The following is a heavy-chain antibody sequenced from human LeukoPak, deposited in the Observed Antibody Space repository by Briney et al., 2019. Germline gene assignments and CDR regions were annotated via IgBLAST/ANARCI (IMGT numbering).Heavy chain of an antibody. V-gene: IGHV1-69*01. CDR2: IIPIFGTA. CDR1: GGTFSSYA. Sequence: GSSVKVSFQASGGTFSSYAISWVRQAPGQGLEWMGGIIPIFGTANYAQKFQGRVTITADESTSTAYMELSSLRSEDTAVYYCARYGDYGGFDYWGQGTLVTVSS. J-gene: IGHJ4*02. D-gene: IGHD4-17*01. CDR3: ARYGDYGGFDY.